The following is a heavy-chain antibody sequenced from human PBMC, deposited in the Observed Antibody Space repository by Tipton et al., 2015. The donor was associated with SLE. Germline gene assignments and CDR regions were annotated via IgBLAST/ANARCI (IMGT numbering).Heavy chain of an antibody. CDR3: ARDRGKSPDI. J-gene: IGHJ3*02. V-gene: IGHV4-31*11. CDR1: GGSFSGYY. CDR2: IYYSGST. Sequence: TLSLTCAVYGGSFSGYYWSWIRQHPGKGLEWIGYIYYSGSTYYNPSLKSRVTISVDTSKNQFSLKLSSVTAADTAVYYCARDRGKSPDIWGQGTMVTVSS. D-gene: IGHD3-10*01.